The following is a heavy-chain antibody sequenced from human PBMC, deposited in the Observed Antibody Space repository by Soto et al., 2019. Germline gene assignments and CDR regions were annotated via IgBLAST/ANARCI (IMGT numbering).Heavy chain of an antibody. D-gene: IGHD3-10*01. J-gene: IGHJ6*02. V-gene: IGHV1-2*04. CDR3: ARGSVRWITMVRGKYGMDV. Sequence: GASVKVSCKTSGYTFTDYFIHWVRQAPGQGLEWMGWINPNTGGTNYAQKFQDWVTLTSDTSSNTAYMELSRLKSDDTAVYYCARGSVRWITMVRGKYGMDVWG. CDR2: INPNTGGT. CDR1: GYTFTDYF.